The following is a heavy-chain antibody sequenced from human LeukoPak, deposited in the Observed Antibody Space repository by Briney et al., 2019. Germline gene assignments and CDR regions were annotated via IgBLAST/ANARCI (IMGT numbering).Heavy chain of an antibody. D-gene: IGHD2-2*01. Sequence: SQTLSLTCTVSGGSISSGDYYWSWIRQPPGKGLEWIGYIYYSGSTYYNPSLKSRVTISVDTSKNQFSLKLSPVTAADTAVYYCARGYCSSTSCYGGFDYWGQGTLVTVSS. V-gene: IGHV4-30-4*08. CDR2: IYYSGST. J-gene: IGHJ4*02. CDR3: ARGYCSSTSCYGGFDY. CDR1: GGSISSGDYY.